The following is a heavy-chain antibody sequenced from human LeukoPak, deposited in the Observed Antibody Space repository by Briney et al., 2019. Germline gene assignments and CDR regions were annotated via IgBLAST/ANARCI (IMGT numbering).Heavy chain of an antibody. Sequence: QPGGSLRLSCVASGFSFSAYIMHWVRQAPGKGLEYVSAIRSDGSSTFNPNSVKRRFTISRDNSKSTLYLQMGSLRAEDTAVYYCTRRYGGHSGWAGYHDSWGQGTLVTVSS. CDR3: TRRYGGHSGWAGYHDS. CDR1: GFSFSAYI. J-gene: IGHJ4*02. CDR2: IRSDGSST. D-gene: IGHD6-19*01. V-gene: IGHV3-64*01.